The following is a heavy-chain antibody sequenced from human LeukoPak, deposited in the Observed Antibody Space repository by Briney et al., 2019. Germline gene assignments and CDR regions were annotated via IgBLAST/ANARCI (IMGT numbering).Heavy chain of an antibody. D-gene: IGHD2-2*01. CDR3: ARDLAISTSCFDY. CDR2: ISYDGSNK. V-gene: IGHV3-30-3*01. CDR1: GFTFSSYA. J-gene: IGHJ4*02. Sequence: TGGSLRLSCAASGFTFSSYAMHWVRQAPGKGLEWVAVISYDGSNKYYADSVKGRFTISRDNSKNTVYLQMNSLRAEDTAVYYCARDLAISTSCFDYWGQGTLVTVSS.